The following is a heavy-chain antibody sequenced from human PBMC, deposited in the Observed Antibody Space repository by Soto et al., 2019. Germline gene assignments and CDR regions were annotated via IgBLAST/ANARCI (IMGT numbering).Heavy chain of an antibody. V-gene: IGHV1-18*01. Sequence: ASVKVSCKASGYTFTSYGISWVRQAPGQGLEWMGWISAYNGNTNYAQKLQGRVSMTTYTSTSTAYMELRSLRSDDTAVYYCARDLVVVAQRYNWFDPWGQGTLVIVSS. CDR3: ARDLVVVAQRYNWFDP. D-gene: IGHD2-15*01. CDR2: ISAYNGNT. J-gene: IGHJ5*02. CDR1: GYTFTSYG.